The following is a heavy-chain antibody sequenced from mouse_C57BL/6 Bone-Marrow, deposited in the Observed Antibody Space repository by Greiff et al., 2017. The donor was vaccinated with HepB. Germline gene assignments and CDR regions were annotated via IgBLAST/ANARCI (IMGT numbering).Heavy chain of an antibody. Sequence: EVKLMESGAELVRPGASVKLSCTASGFNIKDDYMHWVKQRPEQGLEWIGWIDPENGDTEYALKFKGKATITADTSSNTAYLQLSSLTSEDTGVYYCTTSRAWFAYWGQGTLVTVSA. CDR3: TTSRAWFAY. V-gene: IGHV14-4*01. CDR2: IDPENGDT. J-gene: IGHJ3*01. CDR1: GFNIKDDY.